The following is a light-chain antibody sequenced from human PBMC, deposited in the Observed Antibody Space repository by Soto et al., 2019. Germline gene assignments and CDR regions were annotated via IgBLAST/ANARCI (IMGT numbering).Light chain of an antibody. J-gene: IGKJ3*01. CDR2: DAS. Sequence: DIQMTQSPSTLSASVGDRVTITCRASQSISSWLAWYQQKPGKAPKLLIYDASARATGIPDRFSGSGSGTDFTLTISRLEPEDFAVYFCHQYGRSPIYTFGPGTKVDIK. CDR1: QSISSW. V-gene: IGKV1-5*01. CDR3: HQYGRSPIYT.